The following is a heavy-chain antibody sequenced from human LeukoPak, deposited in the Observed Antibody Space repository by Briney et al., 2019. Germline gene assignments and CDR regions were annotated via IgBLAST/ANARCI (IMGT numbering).Heavy chain of an antibody. CDR2: ISYDGSNK. CDR1: GFTFSSYG. D-gene: IGHD3-22*01. V-gene: IGHV3-30*18. J-gene: IGHJ4*02. CDR3: AKMGFGWVDSSVPDFDY. Sequence: GGSLRLSCAASGFTFSSYGMHWVRQAPGKGLEWVAVISYDGSNKYYADSVKGRFTISRDNSKNTLYLQMNSLRAEDTAVYYCAKMGFGWVDSSVPDFDYWGQGTLVTVSS.